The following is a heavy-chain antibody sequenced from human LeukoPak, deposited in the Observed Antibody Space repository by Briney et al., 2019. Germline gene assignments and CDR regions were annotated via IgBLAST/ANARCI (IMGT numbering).Heavy chain of an antibody. J-gene: IGHJ4*02. CDR1: GGSISSYY. CDR3: ASRKLGNDY. D-gene: IGHD7-27*01. V-gene: IGHV4-59*01. Sequence: SETLSLTCTVSGGSISSYYWSWIRQSPGKGLEWIGYIYYTGASYNPSLKSRVTISADTSENQFSLNLSSVTAADTAVYYCASRKLGNDYWGQGTLVTVSS. CDR2: IYYTGA.